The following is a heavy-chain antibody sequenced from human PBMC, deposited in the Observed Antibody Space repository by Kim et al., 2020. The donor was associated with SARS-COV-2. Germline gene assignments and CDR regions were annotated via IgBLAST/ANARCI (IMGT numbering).Heavy chain of an antibody. CDR1: GGTFSSYA. J-gene: IGHJ6*02. CDR2: IIPIFGTA. CDR3: ARAGYSSGWGAGGYYGMDV. Sequence: SVKVSCKASGGTFSSYAISWVRQAPGQGLEWMGGIIPIFGTANYVQKFQGRVTITADESTSTAYMELSSLRSEDTAVYYCARAGYSSGWGAGGYYGMDVWGQGTTVTVSS. D-gene: IGHD6-19*01. V-gene: IGHV1-69*13.